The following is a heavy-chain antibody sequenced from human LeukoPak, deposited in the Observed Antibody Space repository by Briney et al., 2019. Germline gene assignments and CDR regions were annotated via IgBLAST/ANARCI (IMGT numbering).Heavy chain of an antibody. CDR1: GFPFSDHY. Sequence: GGSLRLSCAASGFPFSDHYMDWVRRTPGKGLEWVAVISYDGSNKYYADSVKGRFTISRDNSKNTLYLQMNSLRLEDTAVYYCARESAVTVADYGMDVWGQGTTVTVSS. D-gene: IGHD2-21*02. V-gene: IGHV3-30*03. J-gene: IGHJ6*02. CDR2: ISYDGSNK. CDR3: ARESAVTVADYGMDV.